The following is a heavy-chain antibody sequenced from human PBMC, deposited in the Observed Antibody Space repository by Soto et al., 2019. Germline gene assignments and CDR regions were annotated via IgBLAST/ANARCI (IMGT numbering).Heavy chain of an antibody. CDR3: ARVSGYYYGSGQYYYYGMDV. V-gene: IGHV1-69*13. Sequence: ASVKVSCKASGGTFSSYAISWVRQAPGQGLEWVGGIIPIFGTANYAQKFQGRVTITADESTSTAYMELSSLRSEDTAVYYCARVSGYYYGSGQYYYYGMDVWGQGTTVTVSS. D-gene: IGHD3-10*01. CDR2: IIPIFGTA. J-gene: IGHJ6*02. CDR1: GGTFSSYA.